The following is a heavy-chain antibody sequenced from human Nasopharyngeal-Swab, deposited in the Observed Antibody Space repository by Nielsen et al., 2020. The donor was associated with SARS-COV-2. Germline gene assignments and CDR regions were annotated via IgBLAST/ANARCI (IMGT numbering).Heavy chain of an antibody. J-gene: IGHJ4*02. Sequence: GALRLSCAASGFTFSSYGMHWVRQAPGKGLEWVAVIWYDGSNKYYADSVKGRFTISRDNSKNTLYLQMNSLRAEDTAVYYCARNYYDSSGYYLGSPDYWGQGTLVTVSS. V-gene: IGHV3-33*01. CDR3: ARNYYDSSGYYLGSPDY. CDR2: IWYDGSNK. D-gene: IGHD3-22*01. CDR1: GFTFSSYG.